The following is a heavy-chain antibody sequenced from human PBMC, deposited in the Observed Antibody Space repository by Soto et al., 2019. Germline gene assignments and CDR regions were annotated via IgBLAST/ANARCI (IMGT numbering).Heavy chain of an antibody. CDR3: ARRTPGWYFDL. CDR2: ISGNGGSR. CDR1: GFTFSSYA. J-gene: IGHJ2*01. V-gene: IGHV3-64*01. Sequence: EVQLVESGGGLVQPGGSLRLSCAASGFTFSSYAMHWVRQAPGKGLEYVSAISGNGGSRYYANSVKGRFTISRDNSKNTLYLQMGSLRAEDMAVYYCARRTPGWYFDLWGRGTLVTVSS.